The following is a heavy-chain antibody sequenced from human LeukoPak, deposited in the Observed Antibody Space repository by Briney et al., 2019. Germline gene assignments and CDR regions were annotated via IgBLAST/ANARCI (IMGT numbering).Heavy chain of an antibody. CDR1: GGSISSGGYY. J-gene: IGHJ3*02. V-gene: IGHV4-31*03. CDR3: ARDREVI. CDR2: IYYSGST. Sequence: SGTLSLTCTVSGGSISSGGYYWRWLRQHPGKGLEWIGYIYYSGSTYYNPSLKSRVTISVDTSKNQFSLKLSSVTAADTAVYYCARDREVIWGQGTMVTVSS.